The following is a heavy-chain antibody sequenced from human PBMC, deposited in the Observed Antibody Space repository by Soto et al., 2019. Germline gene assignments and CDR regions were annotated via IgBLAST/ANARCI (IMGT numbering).Heavy chain of an antibody. J-gene: IGHJ3*02. D-gene: IGHD6-6*01. CDR3: AAYNTSRHAAFDI. CDR2: ISSSSTYI. V-gene: IGHV3-21*01. Sequence: GGSLRLSCEASGFTFTTYSLNWVRQVPGKGLEWVSSISSSSTYIYYSDSVRGRFTISGDSAKNSVFLIMDSLRVDDTAVYYCAAYNTSRHAAFDIWGQGXMVTV. CDR1: GFTFTTYS.